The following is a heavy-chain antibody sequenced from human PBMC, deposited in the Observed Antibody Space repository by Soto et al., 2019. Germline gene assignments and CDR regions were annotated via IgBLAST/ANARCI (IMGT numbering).Heavy chain of an antibody. Sequence: GGSLRLSCVGSGFTFSNNAMHWVRQAPGKGLEWLAFISYDSSEIFYADSVKGRFTISRDNPENTLLLHMNSPRADDTAVYYCAIARVADSSLDHWGQGTLVTVSS. V-gene: IGHV3-30*01. CDR2: ISYDSSEI. J-gene: IGHJ4*01. D-gene: IGHD3-3*01. CDR1: GFTFSNNA. CDR3: AIARVADSSLDH.